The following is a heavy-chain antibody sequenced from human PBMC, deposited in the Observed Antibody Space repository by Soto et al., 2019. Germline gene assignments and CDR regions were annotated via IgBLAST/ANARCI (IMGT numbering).Heavy chain of an antibody. Sequence: QVQLVLSGAEVKKPGASVKVSCKASGYTFTSYGISWVRQAPGRGLEWMGWISTYNGNTNYAQKLQGRVTMTTDTSTSTAYMELRSLRSDDTAMYYCARVMAGPWYFDLWGRGTLVTVSS. CDR1: GYTFTSYG. V-gene: IGHV1-18*01. J-gene: IGHJ2*01. D-gene: IGHD6-19*01. CDR3: ARVMAGPWYFDL. CDR2: ISTYNGNT.